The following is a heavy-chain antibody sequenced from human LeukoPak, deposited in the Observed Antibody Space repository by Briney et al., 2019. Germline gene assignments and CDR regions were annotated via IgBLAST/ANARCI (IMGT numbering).Heavy chain of an antibody. D-gene: IGHD6-13*01. CDR1: GFTFSSYG. CDR2: IRYDGSNK. J-gene: IGHJ4*02. V-gene: IGHV3-30*02. Sequence: GGSLRLSCAASGFTFSSYGMHWVRQAPGKGLEWVAFIRYDGSNKYYADSVKGRFTISRDNSKNTLYPQMNSLRAEDTAVYYCAKAYRVAAAGTDYWGQGTLVTVSS. CDR3: AKAYRVAAAGTDY.